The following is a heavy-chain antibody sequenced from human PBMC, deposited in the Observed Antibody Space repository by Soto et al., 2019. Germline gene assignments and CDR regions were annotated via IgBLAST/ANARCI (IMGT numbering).Heavy chain of an antibody. J-gene: IGHJ6*04. CDR3: ARAGMVRGAFYYYYGMDV. D-gene: IGHD3-10*01. Sequence: PSETLSLTCAVYGGSFSGYYWSWIRQPPGKGLEWIGEINHSGSTNYNPSLKSRVTISVDTSKNQFSLKLSSVTAADTAVYYCARAGMVRGAFYYYYGMDVWGKGTTVS. CDR2: INHSGST. CDR1: GGSFSGYY. V-gene: IGHV4-34*01.